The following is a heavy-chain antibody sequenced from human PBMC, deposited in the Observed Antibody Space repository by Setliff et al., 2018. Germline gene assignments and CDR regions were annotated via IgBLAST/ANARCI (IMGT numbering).Heavy chain of an antibody. CDR2: IIPMFGT. CDR3: ARAGEGPAALHYYYYMDV. J-gene: IGHJ6*03. D-gene: IGHD2-2*01. Sequence: LVKVSCKASGGTFSSYVISWVREAPGQGLEWMGGIIPMFGTNYAQKFQGRVTITADESTSTAYMELSSLGSEDTAVYYCARAGEGPAALHYYYYMDVWGKGTTVTVSS. V-gene: IGHV1-69*13. CDR1: GGTFSSYV.